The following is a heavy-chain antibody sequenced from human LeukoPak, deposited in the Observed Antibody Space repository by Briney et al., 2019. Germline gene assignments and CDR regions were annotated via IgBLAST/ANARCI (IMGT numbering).Heavy chain of an antibody. V-gene: IGHV3-23*01. CDR2: ISSSGGST. D-gene: IGHD2-2*01. Sequence: GGSLRLSCAASGFTFTNYGMNWFRQAPGKGLEWISAISSSGGSTEYADSVRGRFTISRDNSKNTLYLKMNSLRAEDTAVYYCAKDSVCSSAPCIDDYWGQGTLVTASS. CDR1: GFTFTNYG. CDR3: AKDSVCSSAPCIDDY. J-gene: IGHJ4*02.